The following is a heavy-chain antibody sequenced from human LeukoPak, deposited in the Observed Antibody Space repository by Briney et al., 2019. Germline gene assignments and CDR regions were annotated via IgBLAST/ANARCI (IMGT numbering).Heavy chain of an antibody. J-gene: IGHJ5*02. CDR3: ARIYSSSWFLNWFDP. CDR2: IYYSGST. Sequence: SETLSLTCTVSGGSISSYYWSWIRQPPGKGLEWIGYIYYSGSTNYNPSLKSRVTIPVDTSKNQFSLKLSSVTAADTAVYYCARIYSSSWFLNWFDPWGQGTLVTVSS. V-gene: IGHV4-59*01. CDR1: GGSISSYY. D-gene: IGHD6-13*01.